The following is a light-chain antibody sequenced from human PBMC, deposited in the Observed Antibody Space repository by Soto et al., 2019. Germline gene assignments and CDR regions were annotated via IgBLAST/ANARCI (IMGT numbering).Light chain of an antibody. CDR3: QQYGTFPFS. V-gene: IGKV3-20*01. J-gene: IGKJ2*01. CDR1: QVVSSSY. Sequence: PGESATLSCRANQVVSSSYLAWHQQKPGQAPRLLIYHASDRATGVPDRFSGSGSGTDFALTITRLEPEDFALFYCQQYGTFPFSFGQGTKLEIK. CDR2: HAS.